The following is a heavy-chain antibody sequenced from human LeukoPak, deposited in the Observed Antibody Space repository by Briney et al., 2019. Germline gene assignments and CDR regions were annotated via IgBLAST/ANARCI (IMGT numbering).Heavy chain of an antibody. V-gene: IGHV3-7*01. CDR3: GRGHYGDYA. CDR1: GFTFSSSW. D-gene: IGHD4-17*01. CDR2: IDQGGSGK. J-gene: IGHJ5*02. Sequence: AGGSLRLSCAVSGFTFSSSWMSWLRQAPGKGLEWVTNIDQGGSGKYYVDSVKGRFTISRDNAKNSLFLQMNSLRAEDTAVYYCGRGHYGDYAWGQGTLVTVSS.